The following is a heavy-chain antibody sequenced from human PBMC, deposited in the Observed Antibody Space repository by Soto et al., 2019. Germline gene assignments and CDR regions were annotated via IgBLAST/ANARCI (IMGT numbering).Heavy chain of an antibody. CDR2: ISSSSSYI. CDR3: ARDYGGNFDY. J-gene: IGHJ4*02. Sequence: GSLRLSDAASGCTFSSYSMNWVRQAPGKGLEWVSSISSSSSYIYYADSVKGRFTISRDNAKNSLYLQMNSLRAEDTAVYYCARDYGGNFDYWGQGTLVTVSS. CDR1: GCTFSSYS. D-gene: IGHD4-17*01. V-gene: IGHV3-21*01.